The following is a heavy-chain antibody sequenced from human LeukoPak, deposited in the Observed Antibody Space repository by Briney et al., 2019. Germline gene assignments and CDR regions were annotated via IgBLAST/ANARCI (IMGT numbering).Heavy chain of an antibody. J-gene: IGHJ4*02. V-gene: IGHV3-23*01. Sequence: GGSLRLSCSASGFTFSSYAMTWVRQAPGKGLEWLSAISGSGSNTYYADSVKGRFTVSRDNSKNTLFLQMNSLRAEHTAVYYCAKVEDYYGSGRRFDSWGQGTLVTVSS. D-gene: IGHD3-10*01. CDR2: ISGSGSNT. CDR1: GFTFSSYA. CDR3: AKVEDYYGSGRRFDS.